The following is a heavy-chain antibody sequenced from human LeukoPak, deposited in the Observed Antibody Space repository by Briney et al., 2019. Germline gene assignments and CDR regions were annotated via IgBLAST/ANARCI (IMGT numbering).Heavy chain of an antibody. CDR2: INHSGST. CDR3: AFSQGGGGDWPFDY. D-gene: IGHD2-21*02. Sequence: NPSETLSLTCAVYGGSFSGYYWSWIRQPPGKGLEWIGEINHSGSTNYNPSLKSRVTISVDTSKNQFSLKLSSVPAADTAVYYCAFSQGGGGDWPFDYWGQGTLVTVSS. CDR1: GGSFSGYY. V-gene: IGHV4-34*01. J-gene: IGHJ4*02.